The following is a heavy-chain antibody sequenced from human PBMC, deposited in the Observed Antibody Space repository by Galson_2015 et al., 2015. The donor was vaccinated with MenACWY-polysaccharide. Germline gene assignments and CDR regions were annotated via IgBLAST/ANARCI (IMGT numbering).Heavy chain of an antibody. CDR3: ATHPKGTDSRWYDY. Sequence: SLRLSCAASGFTFNSHAMSWVRQAPGKGLEWVSAISASGDSTYYADSVKGRFIISRDNFKNMLFLQMSNLRADDTAIYSCATHPKGTDSRWYDYWGQGTLVTVSS. CDR1: GFTFNSHA. CDR2: ISASGDST. J-gene: IGHJ4*02. D-gene: IGHD3-22*01. V-gene: IGHV3-23*01.